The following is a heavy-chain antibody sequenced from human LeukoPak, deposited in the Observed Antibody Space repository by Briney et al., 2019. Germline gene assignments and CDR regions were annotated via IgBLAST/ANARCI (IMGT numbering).Heavy chain of an antibody. CDR3: AKDLRPYYYGSGSYPFDY. V-gene: IGHV3-23*01. D-gene: IGHD3-10*01. Sequence: QPGGSLRLSCAASGFTFSSYAMSWVRQAPGKGLEWVSAISGSGGSTYYADSVKGRFTISRDNSKNTLYLQMNSLRAEDTAVYYCAKDLRPYYYGSGSYPFDYWGQGTLVTVSS. CDR1: GFTFSSYA. J-gene: IGHJ4*02. CDR2: ISGSGGST.